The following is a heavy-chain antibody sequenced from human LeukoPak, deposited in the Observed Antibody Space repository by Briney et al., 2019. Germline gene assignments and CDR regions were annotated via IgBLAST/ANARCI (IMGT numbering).Heavy chain of an antibody. J-gene: IGHJ4*02. D-gene: IGHD2-2*01. CDR1: GDIVSSNSAA. V-gene: IGHV6-1*01. Sequence: SQTLSLTCAVSGDIVSSNSAAWHWIRQSPSRGLEWLGRTYYRSKSYNDYAVSVKNRITINPDTSKNQFSLQLNSVTPEDTAVYYCARSYCSSTSCYLDYWGQGTLVTVSS. CDR2: TYYRSKSYN. CDR3: ARSYCSSTSCYLDY.